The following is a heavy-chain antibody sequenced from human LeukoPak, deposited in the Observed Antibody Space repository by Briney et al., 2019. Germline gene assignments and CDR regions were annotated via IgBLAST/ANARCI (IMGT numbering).Heavy chain of an antibody. CDR1: GFTFSSYE. CDR2: ISSSGGTI. D-gene: IGHD4-23*01. V-gene: IGHV3-48*03. J-gene: IGHJ4*02. Sequence: GGSLRLPCAASGFTFSSYEMHWVRQAPGKGLEWVSYISSSGGTIYYADSVKGRFTISRDNAKNSLYLQMNSLRAEDTAVYYCARDYGGSSPFDYWGQGTLVTVSS. CDR3: ARDYGGSSPFDY.